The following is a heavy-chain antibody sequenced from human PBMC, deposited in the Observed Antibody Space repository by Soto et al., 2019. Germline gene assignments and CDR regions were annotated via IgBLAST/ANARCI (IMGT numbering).Heavy chain of an antibody. CDR1: GFTFNRYG. Sequence: PGGSLRLSCAASGFTFNRYGMHWVRQAPGKGLEWVTVIWFDGSTKYYADSVRGRFTISRDNSKNTLYLQMNSLRAEDSALYYCARDYSEGWNGDYPYFDSWGQGTLVTVSS. D-gene: IGHD2-21*02. J-gene: IGHJ4*02. CDR2: IWFDGSTK. V-gene: IGHV3-33*01. CDR3: ARDYSEGWNGDYPYFDS.